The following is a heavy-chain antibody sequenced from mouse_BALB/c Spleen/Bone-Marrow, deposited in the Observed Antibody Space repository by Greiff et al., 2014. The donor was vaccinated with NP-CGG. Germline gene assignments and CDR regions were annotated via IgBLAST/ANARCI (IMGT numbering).Heavy chain of an antibody. CDR3: GRWGDGYYYAMDY. V-gene: IGHV1-37*01. CDR1: GYSFTGYF. CDR2: INPFNGDT. D-gene: IGHD2-3*01. J-gene: IGHJ4*01. Sequence: VQLQQSGPDLVKPGASVKLSCKASGYSFTGYFLNWVRQSHGKSLEWIGRINPFNGDTFYNQKFKGKATLTVDKSSTTAHMELLSLTSEDSAVYYCGRWGDGYYYAMDYWGQGTLVTVSS.